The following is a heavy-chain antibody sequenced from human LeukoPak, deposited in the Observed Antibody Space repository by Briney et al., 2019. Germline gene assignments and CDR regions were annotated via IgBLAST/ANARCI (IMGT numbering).Heavy chain of an antibody. Sequence: ASVKVSCKASGYTFTSYAMHWVRQAPGQRLEWMGWINAGNGNTKYSRKFQGRVTITRDTSASTAYMELSSLRSEDTAVYYCARHDFWSGPFDYWGQGTLVTVSS. CDR1: GYTFTSYA. V-gene: IGHV1-3*01. CDR3: ARHDFWSGPFDY. CDR2: INAGNGNT. J-gene: IGHJ4*02. D-gene: IGHD3-3*01.